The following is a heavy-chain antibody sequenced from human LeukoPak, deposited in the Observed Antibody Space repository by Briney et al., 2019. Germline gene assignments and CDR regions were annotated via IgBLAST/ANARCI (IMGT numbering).Heavy chain of an antibody. D-gene: IGHD1-26*01. CDR2: ISGSGGST. V-gene: IGHV3-23*01. CDR3: ATTPSIVTFDP. Sequence: GGSLRLSCAASGFTFSSYAMSWVRQAPGKGQEWVSAISGSGGSTYYADSVKGRFTISRDNSKNTLYLQMNSLRAEDTAVYYCATTPSIVTFDPWGQGTLVTVSS. J-gene: IGHJ5*02. CDR1: GFTFSSYA.